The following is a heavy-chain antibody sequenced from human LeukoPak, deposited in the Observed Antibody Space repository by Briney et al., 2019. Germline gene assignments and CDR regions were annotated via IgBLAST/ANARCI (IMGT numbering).Heavy chain of an antibody. CDR3: AREGGYSYGRFDY. J-gene: IGHJ4*02. V-gene: IGHV4-59*01. Sequence: PSETLSLTCTVSGGSFSSFYWSWIRQPPGKGLEFIGHIYYSGSTNYNPSLKSRVTISVDTSKNQFSLKLSSVNAADTAVYYCAREGGYSYGRFDYWGQGTLVTVSS. CDR2: IYYSGST. D-gene: IGHD5-18*01. CDR1: GGSFSSFY.